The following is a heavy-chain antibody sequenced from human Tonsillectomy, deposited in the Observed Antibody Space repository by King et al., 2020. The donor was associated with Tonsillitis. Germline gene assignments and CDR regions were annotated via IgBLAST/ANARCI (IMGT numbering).Heavy chain of an antibody. D-gene: IGHD2-15*01. CDR3: APEVVLPARVRYDS. J-gene: IGHJ4*02. CDR1: GFTFSNYG. V-gene: IGHV3-30*03. Sequence: VQLVESGGGVVQPGRSLRLSCAASGFTFSNYGMHWVRQAPGKGLEWVAVISYDGNNKYYADSVKGRFTISRDNSKNTLYLQMNSLRAEDTAVYYCAPEVVLPARVRYDSWGRGTWSPSPQ. CDR2: ISYDGNNK.